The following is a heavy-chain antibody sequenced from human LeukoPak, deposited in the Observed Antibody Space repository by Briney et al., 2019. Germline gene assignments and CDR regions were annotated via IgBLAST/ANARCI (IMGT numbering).Heavy chain of an antibody. CDR3: ASTYCSGGSCYSGYYYYYGMDV. Sequence: ASVKVSCKASGYTFTSYYMHWVRQAPGQGLEWMGIINPSGGSTSYAQKFQGGVTMTRDTSTSTVYMELSSLRSEDTAVYYCASTYCSGGSCYSGYYYYYGMDVWGQGTTVTVSS. CDR1: GYTFTSYY. CDR2: INPSGGST. D-gene: IGHD2-15*01. J-gene: IGHJ6*02. V-gene: IGHV1-46*01.